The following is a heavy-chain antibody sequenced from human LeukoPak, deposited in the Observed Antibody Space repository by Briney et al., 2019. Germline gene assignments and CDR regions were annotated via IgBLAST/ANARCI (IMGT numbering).Heavy chain of an antibody. Sequence: ASVKVSCKASGGTFSSYAISWVRQAPGQGLEWMGRIIPILGIANYAQKFQGRVTITADKSTSTAYMELSSLRSEDTAVYYCASGIAVAGTGNWFDPWGQGTLVTVSS. V-gene: IGHV1-69*04. CDR1: GGTFSSYA. CDR2: IIPILGIA. D-gene: IGHD6-19*01. J-gene: IGHJ5*02. CDR3: ASGIAVAGTGNWFDP.